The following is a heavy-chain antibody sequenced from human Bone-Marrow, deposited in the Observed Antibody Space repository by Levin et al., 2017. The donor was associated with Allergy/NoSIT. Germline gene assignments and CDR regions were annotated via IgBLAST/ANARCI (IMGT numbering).Heavy chain of an antibody. J-gene: IGHJ4*02. CDR2: INAGSSRT. Sequence: PGGSLRLSCGASGFTFSNFAMGWVRQAPGKGLEWVSSINAGSSRTYYSDSVKGRFTISRDNSKNTVYLQMNSLRAEDTAVYYCAKSSCSSTSCYEFDHWGQGTLVTDSS. V-gene: IGHV3-23*01. D-gene: IGHD2-2*01. CDR3: AKSSCSSTSCYEFDH. CDR1: GFTFSNFA.